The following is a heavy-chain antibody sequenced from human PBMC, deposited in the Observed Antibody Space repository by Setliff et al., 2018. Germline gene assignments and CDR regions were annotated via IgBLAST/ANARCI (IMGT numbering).Heavy chain of an antibody. CDR1: GYSISSGYY. CDR2: IYHSGST. Sequence: SETLSLTCAVSGYSISSGYYWGWIRQPPGKGLEWIGGIYHSGSTYYNPSLKSRVTISVDTSKNQFSLKLSSVTAADTAVYYCARQVSWFDPWGQGTLVTVSS. J-gene: IGHJ5*02. CDR3: ARQVSWFDP. V-gene: IGHV4-38-2*01.